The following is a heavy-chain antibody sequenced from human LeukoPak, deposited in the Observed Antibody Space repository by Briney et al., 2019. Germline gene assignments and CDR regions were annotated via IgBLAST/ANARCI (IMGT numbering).Heavy chain of an antibody. CDR3: ARGRGHSYGQYYFNY. V-gene: IGHV4-59*01. CDR2: IHYSGNT. D-gene: IGHD5-18*01. Sequence: SETLSLTCTVSGASISSSSWSWIRQPPGKGLEWIGYIHYSGNTNYNPSLKSRVSISVDTTKNQFSLNLSSVTAADTAVYYCARGRGHSYGQYYFNYWGQGTLVTVSS. CDR1: GASISSSS. J-gene: IGHJ4*02.